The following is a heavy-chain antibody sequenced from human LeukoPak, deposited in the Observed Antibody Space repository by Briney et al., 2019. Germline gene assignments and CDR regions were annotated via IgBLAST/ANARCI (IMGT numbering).Heavy chain of an antibody. D-gene: IGHD3-22*01. CDR2: ISSSGNTK. V-gene: IGHV3-11*04. Sequence: GGSLRLSCAASGFIFSDYYMNWIRQAPGKGLEWVSYISSSGNTKYYADSVKGRFTISRDNSKNTLYLQMDSLRAEDTAVYYCAKDGGYYDSSGAAYAFDIWGQGTMVTVSS. CDR1: GFIFSDYY. J-gene: IGHJ3*02. CDR3: AKDGGYYDSSGAAYAFDI.